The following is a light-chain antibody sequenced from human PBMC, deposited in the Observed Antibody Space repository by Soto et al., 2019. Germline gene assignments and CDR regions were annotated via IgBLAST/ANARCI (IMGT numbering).Light chain of an antibody. CDR2: DVS. J-gene: IGLJ1*01. CDR3: SSYTDSTYV. CDR1: TSDIGAYDY. Sequence: QSALTQPASVSASPGQSITITCTGTTSDIGAYDYVSWYQQHPGKAPELIIYDVSNRPSGVSNRFSGSKSGNTASLTISGLQAEDEADYYCSSYTDSTYVFGPVTKLTGL. V-gene: IGLV2-14*01.